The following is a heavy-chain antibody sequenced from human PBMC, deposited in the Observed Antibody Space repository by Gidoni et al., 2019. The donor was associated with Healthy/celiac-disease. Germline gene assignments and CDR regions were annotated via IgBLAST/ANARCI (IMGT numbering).Heavy chain of an antibody. Sequence: EVQLVESGGGLVKPGGSLRLSCAASGFTFSSYSMNWVRQAPGKGLEWVSSISSSSSYIYYADSVKGRFTISRDNAKNSLYLQMNSLRAEDTAVYYCARAQIVVVTAYIYYYGMDVWGQGTTVTVSS. V-gene: IGHV3-21*01. CDR3: ARAQIVVVTAYIYYYGMDV. CDR1: GFTFSSYS. CDR2: ISSSSSYI. D-gene: IGHD2-21*02. J-gene: IGHJ6*02.